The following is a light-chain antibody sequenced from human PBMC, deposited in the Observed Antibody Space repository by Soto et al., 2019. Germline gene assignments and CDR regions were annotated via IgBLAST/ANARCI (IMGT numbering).Light chain of an antibody. Sequence: ERATLSCRASQSVSSNLAWYQQKPGQAPRLLIYGASTRATGIPTRFSGSGSGTEFTLTISSLEPEDFADYYCQQRSNWITFGQGTRLEIK. CDR1: QSVSSN. V-gene: IGKV3-11*01. J-gene: IGKJ5*01. CDR3: QQRSNWIT. CDR2: GAS.